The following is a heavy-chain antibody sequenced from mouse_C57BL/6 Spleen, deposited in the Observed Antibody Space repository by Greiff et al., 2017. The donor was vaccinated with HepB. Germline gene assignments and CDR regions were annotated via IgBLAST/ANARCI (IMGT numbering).Heavy chain of an antibody. CDR2: SRNKANDYTT. CDR1: GFTFSDFY. V-gene: IGHV7-1*01. J-gene: IGHJ3*01. D-gene: IGHD3-2*02. CDR3: ARDESSGPPFAY. Sequence: EVKLMESGGGLVQSGRSLRLSCATSGFTFSDFYMEWVRQAPGKGLEWIAASRNKANDYTTEYSASVKGRFIVSRDTSQSILYLQMNALRAEDTAIYYCARDESSGPPFAYWGQGTLVTVSA.